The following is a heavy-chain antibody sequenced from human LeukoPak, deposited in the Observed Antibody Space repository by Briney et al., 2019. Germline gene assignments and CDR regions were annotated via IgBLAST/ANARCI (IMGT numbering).Heavy chain of an antibody. V-gene: IGHV4-30-4*01. D-gene: IGHD3-9*01. CDR3: ARGAGILTGYYMDY. CDR1: GGSISSGDYY. Sequence: SETLSLTCTVSGGSISSGDYYWSWIRQPPGKGLEWIGYIYYSGSTYYNPSLKSRVTISVATSKNQFSLKLSSVTAADTAVYYCARGAGILTGYYMDYWGQGTLVTVSS. J-gene: IGHJ4*02. CDR2: IYYSGST.